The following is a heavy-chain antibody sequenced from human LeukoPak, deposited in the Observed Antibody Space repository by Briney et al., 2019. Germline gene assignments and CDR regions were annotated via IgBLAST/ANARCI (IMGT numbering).Heavy chain of an antibody. V-gene: IGHV5-51*01. CDR3: ARQVSYCSSTSCYVPNGPGWYMDV. Sequence: GESLKISCKGSGYSFTSYWIGWVRQMPGKGLEWMGIIYPGDSDTRYSPSFQGQVTISADKSISTAYLQWSSLKASDTAMYYCARQVSYCSSTSCYVPNGPGWYMDVWGKGTTVTVSS. D-gene: IGHD2-2*01. CDR1: GYSFTSYW. J-gene: IGHJ6*03. CDR2: IYPGDSDT.